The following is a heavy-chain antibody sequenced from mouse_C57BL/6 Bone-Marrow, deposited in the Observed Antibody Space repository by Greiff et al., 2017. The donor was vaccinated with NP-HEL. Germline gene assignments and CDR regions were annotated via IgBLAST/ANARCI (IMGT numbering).Heavy chain of an antibody. J-gene: IGHJ2*01. V-gene: IGHV5-6*01. CDR3: ARHYYGSSYVGY. CDR1: GFTFSSYG. D-gene: IGHD1-1*01. CDR2: ISSGGSYT. Sequence: EVMLVESGGDLVKPGGSLKLSCAASGFTFSSYGMSWVRQTPDKRLEWVATISSGGSYTYYPDSVKGRFTISRDNAKNTLYLQMSSLKSEDTAMYYCARHYYGSSYVGYWGQGTTLTVSS.